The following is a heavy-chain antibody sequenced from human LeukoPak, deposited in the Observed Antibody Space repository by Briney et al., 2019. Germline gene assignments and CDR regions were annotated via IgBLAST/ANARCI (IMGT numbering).Heavy chain of an antibody. J-gene: IGHJ6*03. D-gene: IGHD1-26*01. CDR1: GGSISNYY. CDR3: ARRGATLDYYYYMDV. Sequence: KSSETLSLTCTVSGGSISNYYWTWIRQPPGKGLEWIGFISYSGNTNYNPSLKSRVTISVDTSKNQFSLKLSSVTAADTAVCYCARRGATLDYYYYMDVWGKGTTVTVSS. CDR2: ISYSGNT. V-gene: IGHV4-59*01.